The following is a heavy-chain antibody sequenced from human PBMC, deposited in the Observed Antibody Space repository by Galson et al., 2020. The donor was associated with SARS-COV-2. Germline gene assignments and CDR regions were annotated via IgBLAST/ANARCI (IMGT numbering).Heavy chain of an antibody. CDR3: ARGGRDTAIINYYYYYMDV. Sequence: GGSLRLSCAAYGFTFSSYSMNWVRQAPGKWLEWVSYISSSSSTIYYADSVKGRFTISRDNAKNSLYLQMNSLRAEDTAVYYCARGGRDTAIINYYYYYMDVRDKGTTVTISS. D-gene: IGHD5-18*01. CDR2: ISSSSSTI. CDR1: GFTFSSYS. V-gene: IGHV3-48*01. J-gene: IGHJ6*03.